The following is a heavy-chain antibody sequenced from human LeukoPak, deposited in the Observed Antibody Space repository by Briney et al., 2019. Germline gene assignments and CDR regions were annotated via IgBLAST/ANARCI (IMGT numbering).Heavy chain of an antibody. Sequence: WASVKVSCKASGYSFTNYGITWVRQAPGQGLEWMGWISPYNVNTNYAQKLQGRVTMTRHTPTSTAYMELRRLRSDDTAVYYCATYSAAGRTYYFDYWGQGALVTVSS. CDR1: GYSFTNYG. CDR3: ATYSAAGRTYYFDY. J-gene: IGHJ4*02. CDR2: ISPYNVNT. V-gene: IGHV1-18*01. D-gene: IGHD6-13*01.